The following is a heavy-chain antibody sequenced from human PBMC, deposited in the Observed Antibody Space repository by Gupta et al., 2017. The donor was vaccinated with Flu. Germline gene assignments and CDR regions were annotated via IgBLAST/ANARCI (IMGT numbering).Heavy chain of an antibody. D-gene: IGHD3-22*01. J-gene: IGHJ4*02. CDR2: IQTTGST. Sequence: QVQLQESGPRLVKPSETLSLICTVSGAPLSTYYGSWIRQSAGKGLEWIGLIQTTGSTNYNPSLESRVTMSVDTSKNQFFLNLTSATAADTAVYYCTGRRGYYDSDGYGILDYWGQGTLVTVSS. CDR3: TGRRGYYDSDGYGILDY. CDR1: GAPLSTYY. V-gene: IGHV4-4*07.